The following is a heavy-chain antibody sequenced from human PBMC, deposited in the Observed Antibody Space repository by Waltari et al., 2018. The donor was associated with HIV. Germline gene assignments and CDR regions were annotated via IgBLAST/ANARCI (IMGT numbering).Heavy chain of an antibody. D-gene: IGHD6-13*01. Sequence: YMTWIRQAPGKGLEWVSFVSGSSSHTNYADSVKGRFTISRDNAKNSLYLQMNSLRADDAAVYYCARGSDYSSSWGAFDYWGQGTLVTVS. CDR3: ARGSDYSSSWGAFDY. CDR2: VSGSSSHT. CDR1: Y. J-gene: IGHJ4*02. V-gene: IGHV3-11*05.